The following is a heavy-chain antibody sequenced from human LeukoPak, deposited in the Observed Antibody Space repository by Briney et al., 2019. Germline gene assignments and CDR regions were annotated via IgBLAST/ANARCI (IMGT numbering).Heavy chain of an antibody. CDR1: GFTFSDYA. J-gene: IGHJ4*02. D-gene: IGHD7-27*01. CDR3: ARAESGYYFDY. V-gene: IGHV3-21*01. Sequence: GGSLRLSCAASGFTFSDYAMSWVRHAPGKGREWVSSISSSSSHILYAHSVRGRFTISRDKAKNSLYLQMNSLRAEDTAVYYCARAESGYYFDYWGQGTLVTVSS. CDR2: ISSSSSHI.